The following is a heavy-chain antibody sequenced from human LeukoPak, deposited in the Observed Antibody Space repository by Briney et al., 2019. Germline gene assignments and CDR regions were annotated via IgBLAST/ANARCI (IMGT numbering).Heavy chain of an antibody. D-gene: IGHD1-1*01. CDR1: GGSISSTNW. V-gene: IGHV4-4*02. Sequence: SETLSHTCAVSGGSISSTNWWSWVRPPPEKGLEWIGEIYHSGSTNYNPSLESRVTMSVDKSKNQFSLKLNSMTAADTAVYYCATGRQGNYWGQGTMVIVSS. J-gene: IGHJ3*01. CDR3: ATGRQGNY. CDR2: IYHSGST.